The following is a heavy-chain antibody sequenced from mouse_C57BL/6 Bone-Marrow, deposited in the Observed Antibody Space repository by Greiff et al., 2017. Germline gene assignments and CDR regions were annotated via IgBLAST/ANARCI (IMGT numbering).Heavy chain of an antibody. J-gene: IGHJ4*01. V-gene: IGHV1-9*01. CDR3: AREALEY. CDR1: GYTFTGYW. Sequence: VQRVESGAELMKPGASVKLSCKATGYTFTGYWIEWVKQRPRHGLEWIGEFLPGGGSTNYNAKFKGKATFTADTSSNTAYMQRSSLTTEDSAIYYCAREALEYGGQGTSVTVSS. CDR2: FLPGGGST.